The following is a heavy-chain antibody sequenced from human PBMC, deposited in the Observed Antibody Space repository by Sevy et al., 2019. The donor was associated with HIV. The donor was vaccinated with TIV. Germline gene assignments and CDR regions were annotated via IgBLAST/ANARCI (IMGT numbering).Heavy chain of an antibody. CDR2: ISSSSNYI. J-gene: IGHJ3*02. CDR1: GFSFQYS. Sequence: GGSLRLSCRVSGFSFQYSMNWVRQAPGKGLEWVSSISSSSNYIYYADSLKGRFTVSRDNAKNSVYLQMNSLRAEDTAVYYRARDRRELSYDSSGYSDAFDIWGQGTLVTVSS. D-gene: IGHD3-22*01. CDR3: ARDRRELSYDSSGYSDAFDI. V-gene: IGHV3-21*01.